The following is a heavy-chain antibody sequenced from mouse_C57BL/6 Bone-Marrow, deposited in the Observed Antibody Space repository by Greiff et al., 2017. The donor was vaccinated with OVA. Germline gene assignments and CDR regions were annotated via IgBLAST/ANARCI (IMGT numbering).Heavy chain of an antibody. D-gene: IGHD3-2*02. V-gene: IGHV1-82*01. CDR1: GYAFSSSW. Sequence: VQLQQSGPELVKPGASVKISCKASGYAFSSSWMNWVKQRPGKGLEWIGRIYPGDGDTKYNGKFKGKATLTADKSSSTAYMQLSSLTSEDSAVYFCARWGDSSGYGYWGQGTTLTVSS. CDR2: IYPGDGDT. CDR3: ARWGDSSGYGY. J-gene: IGHJ2*01.